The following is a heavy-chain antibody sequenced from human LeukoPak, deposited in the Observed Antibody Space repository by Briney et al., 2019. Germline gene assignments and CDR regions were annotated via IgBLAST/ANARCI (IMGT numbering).Heavy chain of an antibody. V-gene: IGHV3-33*06. CDR1: GFTFSSYS. J-gene: IGHJ5*02. Sequence: GGSLRLSCAASGFTFSSYSMNWVRQAPGKGLEWVAVIWYDGSNKYYADSVKGRFTISRDNSKNTLYLQMNSLRAEDTAVYYCAKDIRSCSGILRGCWFDPWGQGTLVTVSS. CDR3: AKDIRSCSGILRGCWFDP. CDR2: IWYDGSNK. D-gene: IGHD6-19*01.